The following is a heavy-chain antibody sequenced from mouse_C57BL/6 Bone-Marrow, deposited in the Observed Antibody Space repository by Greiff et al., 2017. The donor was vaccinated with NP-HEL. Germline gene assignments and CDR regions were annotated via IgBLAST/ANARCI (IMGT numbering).Heavy chain of an antibody. V-gene: IGHV1-18*01. CDR3: ARRSTSYYGSRDWYFDD. Sequence: EVQLLESGPELVKPGASVKIPCKASGYTFTDYNMDWVKQSPGKSLEWIGDINPNNGGTIYNQKFQGKATLTVDKSSSTAYMALRSLTSEVTAVYYSARRSTSYYGSRDWYFDDWGKGTTVTVSA. J-gene: IGHJ1*03. CDR2: INPNNGGT. D-gene: IGHD1-1*01. CDR1: GYTFTDYN.